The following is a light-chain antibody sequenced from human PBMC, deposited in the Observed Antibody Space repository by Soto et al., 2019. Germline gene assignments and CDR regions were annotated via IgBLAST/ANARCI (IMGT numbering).Light chain of an antibody. J-gene: IGLJ2*01. CDR3: SSYTSSSYVV. V-gene: IGLV2-14*01. Sequence: QSALTQPASVSGSPGQSITISCTGTSSDVGGYNYVSWYQQHPGKAPKLMIYEVSTRPSGVSNRFSGSKSGNTAPLTISGLQSEDEADYYCSSYTSSSYVVFGGGTKLTVL. CDR2: EVS. CDR1: SSDVGGYNY.